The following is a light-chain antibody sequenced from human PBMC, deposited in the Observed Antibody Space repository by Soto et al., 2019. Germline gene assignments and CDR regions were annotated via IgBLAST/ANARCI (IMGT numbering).Light chain of an antibody. J-gene: IGKJ2*01. CDR3: QQYNNWPYT. V-gene: IGKV3-15*01. CDR2: GAS. CDR1: QSVSSN. Sequence: EIVMTQSPATLSVSPGERATLSCRASQSVSSNFAWYQQKPGQAPRFLIYGASTRVTGIPARFSGSGSGTEFTLTISSLQSEDFAVYYCQQYNNWPYTFGQGTKMEIK.